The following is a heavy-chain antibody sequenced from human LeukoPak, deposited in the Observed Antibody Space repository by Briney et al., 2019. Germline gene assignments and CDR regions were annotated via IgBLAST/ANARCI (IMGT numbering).Heavy chain of an antibody. CDR2: IWYDGSNK. Sequence: GRSLRLSCAASGFTFSSCGMHWVRQAPGKGLEWVAVIWYDGSNKYYADSVKGRFTISRDNSKNTLYLQMNSLRAEDTAVYYCARDPVAYSSSLTGYFDLWGRGTLVTVSS. CDR3: ARDPVAYSSSLTGYFDL. D-gene: IGHD6-13*01. V-gene: IGHV3-33*01. CDR1: GFTFSSCG. J-gene: IGHJ2*01.